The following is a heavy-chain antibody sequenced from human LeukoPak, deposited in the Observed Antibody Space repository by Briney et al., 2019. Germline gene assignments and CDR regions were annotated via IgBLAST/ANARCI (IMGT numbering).Heavy chain of an antibody. J-gene: IGHJ4*02. D-gene: IGHD1-26*01. CDR3: ARGSRYSGSYIDY. V-gene: IGHV4-34*01. CDR1: GGSFSGYY. CDR2: INHSGST. Sequence: PSETLSLTCAVYGGSFSGYYWSWIRQPPGKGLEWIGEINHSGSTNYNPSLKSRVTVSVDTSKNQFSLKLSSVTAADTAVYYCARGSRYSGSYIDYWGQGTLVTVSS.